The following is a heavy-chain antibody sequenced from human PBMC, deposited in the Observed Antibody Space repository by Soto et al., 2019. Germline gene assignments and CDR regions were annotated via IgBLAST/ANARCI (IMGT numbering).Heavy chain of an antibody. V-gene: IGHV3-23*01. CDR2: INSGGTVA. J-gene: IGHJ4*02. CDR3: AISTGGLGVLFVVPSDY. D-gene: IGHD3-16*02. CDR1: GFTYESYA. Sequence: EVQLLESGGGLVQPGGSLRLSCAASGFTYESYAMSWVRQAPGKGLEWVSGINSGGTVAHYADSVKGRFAISRDNSKNTLSLEMNSLRADDTGLYYCAISTGGLGVLFVVPSDYWGQGTLVTVSS.